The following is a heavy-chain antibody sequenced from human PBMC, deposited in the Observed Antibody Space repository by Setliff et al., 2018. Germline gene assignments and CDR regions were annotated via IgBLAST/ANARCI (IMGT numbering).Heavy chain of an antibody. CDR2: FSSRNDYI. Sequence: PGGSLRLSCEASGFSFSNYAMNWVRQAPGKGLEWVASFSSRNDYIYHADSVRGRLTVSRDNAKNSLYLQLDSLTADDTAVYYCARGSLSGTTYPSDYWGQGTLVTVSS. J-gene: IGHJ4*02. CDR1: GFSFSNYA. CDR3: ARGSLSGTTYPSDY. D-gene: IGHD1-7*01. V-gene: IGHV3-21*01.